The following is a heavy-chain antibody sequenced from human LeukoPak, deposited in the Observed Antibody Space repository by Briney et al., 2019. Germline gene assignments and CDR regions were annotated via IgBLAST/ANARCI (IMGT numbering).Heavy chain of an antibody. CDR2: MYYSGRT. D-gene: IGHD6-19*01. Sequence: SETLSLTCTVSGGSISNSSHYWGWIRQPPGKGLEWIGSMYYSGRTYYNPSLKSRVTISVDTSKNQFSLKLSSVTAADTAVYYCARLPVAVPGTNSDYWGQGTLVTVSS. J-gene: IGHJ4*02. CDR3: ARLPVAVPGTNSDY. V-gene: IGHV4-39*01. CDR1: GGSISNSSHY.